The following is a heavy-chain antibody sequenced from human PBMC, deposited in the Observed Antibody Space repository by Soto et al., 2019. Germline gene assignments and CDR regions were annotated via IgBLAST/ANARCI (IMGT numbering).Heavy chain of an antibody. CDR1: GFTFSSYS. Sequence: EVQLVESGGGLVQPGGSLRLSCAASGFTFSSYSMNWVRQAPGKGLEWVSYISSSSSTIYYADSVKGRFTISRDNAKNSLYLQMNSLRAEDTAVYYCARDSSGSGSHDAFDLWGQGTMVTVSS. J-gene: IGHJ3*01. CDR2: ISSSSSTI. CDR3: ARDSSGSGSHDAFDL. D-gene: IGHD3-10*01. V-gene: IGHV3-48*01.